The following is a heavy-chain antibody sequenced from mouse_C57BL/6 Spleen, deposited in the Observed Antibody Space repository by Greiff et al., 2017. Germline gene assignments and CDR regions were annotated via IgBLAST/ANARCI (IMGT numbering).Heavy chain of an antibody. CDR3: ARPSNYDWFAC. D-gene: IGHD2-5*01. Sequence: EVNLVESGGGLVKPGGSLKLSCAASGFTFSDYGMHWVRQAPEKGLEWVAYISSGSSTIYYADTVKGRFTISRDNAKNTLFLQMTSLRSEDTAMYYCARPSNYDWFACWGQGTLVTVSA. CDR2: ISSGSSTI. J-gene: IGHJ3*01. V-gene: IGHV5-17*01. CDR1: GFTFSDYG.